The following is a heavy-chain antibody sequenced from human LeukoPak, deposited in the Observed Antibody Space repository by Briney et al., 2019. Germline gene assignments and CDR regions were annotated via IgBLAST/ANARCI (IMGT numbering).Heavy chain of an antibody. D-gene: IGHD2-2*01. CDR1: GFTFSTYG. V-gene: IGHV3-30*02. CDR3: AKTASTSWGYFDY. Sequence: GGSLRLSCAASGFTFSTYGMHWVRQAPGKGLGWVAFIRNDGTIKYYADSVKGRFTISRDNSKNTMFLQMNSLRAKDTAVYYCAKTASTSWGYFDYWGQGTLVTVSS. CDR2: IRNDGTIK. J-gene: IGHJ4*02.